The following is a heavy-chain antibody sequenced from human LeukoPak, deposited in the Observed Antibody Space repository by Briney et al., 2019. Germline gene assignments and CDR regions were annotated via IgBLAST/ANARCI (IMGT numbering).Heavy chain of an antibody. D-gene: IGHD3-10*01. CDR2: IKSKTDGGTV. J-gene: IGHJ4*02. V-gene: IGHV3-15*01. CDR3: TKDHGSGSYYFDY. CDR1: GFTFSNVW. Sequence: PGGSLRLSCAASGFTFSNVWMSWVRQAPGKGLEWVGRIKSKTDGGTVDYAAPVKCRFTISRDDLKNTLYLEMNSLKTEDTAVYYCTKDHGSGSYYFDYWGQGTLVTVSS.